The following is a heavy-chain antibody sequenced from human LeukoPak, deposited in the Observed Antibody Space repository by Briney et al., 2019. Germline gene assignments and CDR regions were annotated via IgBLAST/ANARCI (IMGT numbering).Heavy chain of an antibody. CDR1: GFTFSSYS. Sequence: GGSLRLSCAASGFTFSSYSMNWVRQAPGEGLEWVSSISSSSSYIYYADSVEGRFTISRDNAKNSLYLQMNSLRAEDTAVYYCARVIGVGAIDYWGQGTLVTVSS. CDR3: ARVIGVGAIDY. D-gene: IGHD2-8*01. J-gene: IGHJ4*02. CDR2: ISSSSSYI. V-gene: IGHV3-21*01.